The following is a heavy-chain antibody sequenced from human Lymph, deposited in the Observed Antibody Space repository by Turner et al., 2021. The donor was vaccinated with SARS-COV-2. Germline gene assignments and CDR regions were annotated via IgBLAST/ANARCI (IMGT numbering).Heavy chain of an antibody. CDR2: MSGDGGST. CDR3: AKEGLSGRRLQFVPYFAY. Sequence: EVQLVESGGGVVQPGGSLRLSCAASGFTFDDYAMHWVRQAPGKGLEWVSLMSGDGGSTYYADSVKGRFTISRDDSKNSLYMQINSLRTEDTALYYCAKEGLSGRRLQFVPYFAYWGQGTLVSVSS. CDR1: GFTFDDYA. V-gene: IGHV3-43*02. J-gene: IGHJ4*02. D-gene: IGHD5-12*01.